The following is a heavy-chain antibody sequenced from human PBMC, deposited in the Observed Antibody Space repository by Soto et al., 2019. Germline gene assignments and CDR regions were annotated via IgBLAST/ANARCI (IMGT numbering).Heavy chain of an antibody. V-gene: IGHV1-18*01. CDR1: GYTFSTIG. CDR3: ARDLDPSGSYYTNY. J-gene: IGHJ4*02. Sequence: QVQLVQSGAEVKKPGASVTVSCKTSGYTFSTIGITWVRQAPGQGLEWMGWISPHKGDTYYAQRLQGRVTMTTVTSTSTAYMELRGLRSDDTAVYFCARDLDPSGSYYTNYWGQGTLVTVSS. D-gene: IGHD3-10*01. CDR2: ISPHKGDT.